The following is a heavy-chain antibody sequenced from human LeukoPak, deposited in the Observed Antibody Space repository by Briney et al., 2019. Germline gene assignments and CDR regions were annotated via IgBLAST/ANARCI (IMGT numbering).Heavy chain of an antibody. V-gene: IGHV3-53*01. CDR1: GFTVSSNY. Sequence: GGSLRLSCAASGFTVSSNYMSWVRQAPGKGLEWVSVIYTGGSTYYADSVQGRFTISRDNAKNTVYLQMNSLRAEDTAVYYCAKAEPASGYDYWGQGTLVTVSS. CDR3: AKAEPASGYDY. D-gene: IGHD6-13*01. CDR2: IYTGGST. J-gene: IGHJ4*02.